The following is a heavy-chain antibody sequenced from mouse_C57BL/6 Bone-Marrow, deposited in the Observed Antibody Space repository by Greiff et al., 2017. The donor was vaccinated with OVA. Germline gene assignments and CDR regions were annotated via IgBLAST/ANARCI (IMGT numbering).Heavy chain of an antibody. D-gene: IGHD1-1*01. CDR1: GFTFSSYA. CDR3: ISRITTVVEGNYAMDY. V-gene: IGHV5-9-1*02. CDR2: ISSGGDYI. J-gene: IGHJ4*01. Sequence: EVKVVESGEGLVKPGGSLKLSCAASGFTFSSYAMSWVRQTPEKRLEWVAYISSGGDYIYYADTVKGRFTISRDNARNTLYLQMSSLKSEDTAMYYCISRITTVVEGNYAMDYWGQGTSVTVSS.